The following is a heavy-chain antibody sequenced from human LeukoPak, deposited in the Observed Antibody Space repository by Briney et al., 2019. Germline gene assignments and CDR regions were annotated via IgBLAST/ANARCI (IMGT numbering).Heavy chain of an antibody. CDR2: IVPIIPIT. CDR1: GDSFTNYA. Sequence: ASVKVSCTASGDSFTNYAFSWVRQAPGQGLEWMGRIVPIIPITNYAQTFQGRVSITADTSTNMAYMEVTSLRSEDTAFYYCATSAALGELRNPFDPWGQGTLVTVSS. J-gene: IGHJ5*02. V-gene: IGHV1-69*04. CDR3: ATSAALGELRNPFDP. D-gene: IGHD3-16*01.